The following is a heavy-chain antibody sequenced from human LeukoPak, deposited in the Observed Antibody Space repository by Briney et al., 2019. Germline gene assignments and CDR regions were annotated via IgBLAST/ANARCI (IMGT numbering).Heavy chain of an antibody. CDR2: INPSGGST. D-gene: IGHD2-2*01. V-gene: IGHV1-46*01. CDR3: ARDGGVVVPAAIEPGPLDP. CDR1: GYTFTSYY. Sequence: ASVKVSCKASGYTFTSYYMHWGRQAPGQGLEWMGIINPSGGSTSYAQKFQGRVTMTRDMSTSTVYMELSSLRSEDTAVYYCARDGGVVVPAAIEPGPLDPWGQGTLVTVSS. J-gene: IGHJ5*02.